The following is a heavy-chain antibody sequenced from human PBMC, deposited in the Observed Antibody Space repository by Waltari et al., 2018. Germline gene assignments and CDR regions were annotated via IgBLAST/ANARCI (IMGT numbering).Heavy chain of an antibody. V-gene: IGHV3-7*01. Sequence: EVQLVESGGVLVQPGGSMRLSGVGPGFAFGTYWMSWVRHSPGKGLEWVANIKQNGREKSYVDSVKGRFIISRDDAQNSLYLQLNSLRAEDTAVYYCARRRGGGYWYFDLWGRGTLVTVSS. CDR1: GFAFGTYW. J-gene: IGHJ2*01. CDR2: IKQNGREK. D-gene: IGHD2-15*01. CDR3: ARRRGGGYWYFDL.